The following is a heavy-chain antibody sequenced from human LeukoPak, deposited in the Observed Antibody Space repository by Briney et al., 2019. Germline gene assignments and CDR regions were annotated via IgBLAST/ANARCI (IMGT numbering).Heavy chain of an antibody. CDR3: ARAHSYAHPWLDY. D-gene: IGHD5-18*01. J-gene: IGHJ4*02. CDR1: GGSISSYY. V-gene: IGHV4-59*13. Sequence: SETLSLTCTVSGGSISSYYWSWIRQPPGKGLEWIGYIYYSGSTNYNPSLKSRVTISVDTSKNQFSLKLSSVTAADTAVYDCARAHSYAHPWLDYWVQGTLVTVSS. CDR2: IYYSGST.